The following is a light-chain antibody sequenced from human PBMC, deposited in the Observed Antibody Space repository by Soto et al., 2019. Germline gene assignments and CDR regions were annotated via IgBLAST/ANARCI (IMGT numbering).Light chain of an antibody. CDR1: SSDIGGYNL. Sequence: QSALTQPASMSGSPGQSITISCTGTSSDIGGYNLVSWYQRHPGKGPKLLIFDVNFRPSGVSNRFSGSKSENTASLTISGLQPEDEAVYYCSSYTTAGTVMFGGATKLTVL. CDR3: SSYTTAGTVM. V-gene: IGLV2-14*03. J-gene: IGLJ3*02. CDR2: DVN.